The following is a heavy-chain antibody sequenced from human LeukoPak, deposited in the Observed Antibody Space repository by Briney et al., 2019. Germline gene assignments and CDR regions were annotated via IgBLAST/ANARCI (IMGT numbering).Heavy chain of an antibody. J-gene: IGHJ5*02. D-gene: IGHD3-22*01. V-gene: IGHV1-3*01. CDR3: ARVTYDSSGYYGVYWFDP. CDR2: INAGNGNT. CDR1: GYTFTSYA. Sequence: ASVKVSCKASGYTFTSYAMHWVRQAPGQRLEWMGWINAGNGNTKYSQKFQGRVTITRDTSASTAYMELSSLRSEDTAVYYCARVTYDSSGYYGVYWFDPLGPGNPGHRLL.